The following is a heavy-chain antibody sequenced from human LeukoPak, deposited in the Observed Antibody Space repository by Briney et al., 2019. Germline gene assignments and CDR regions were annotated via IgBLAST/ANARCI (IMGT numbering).Heavy chain of an antibody. CDR2: FNHSGST. V-gene: IGHV4-34*01. J-gene: IGHJ4*02. CDR1: GGSFSGYY. CDR3: ARHRIGASTGGGYYFDY. D-gene: IGHD2/OR15-2a*01. Sequence: SETLSLTCAVYGGSFSGYYWSWIRHPPGKGLEWIGAFNHSGSTNYHPSPKSRVTISVDTSKNQFSLKLGSVAAADTAVYYCARHRIGASTGGGYYFDYWGQGTLVTVSS.